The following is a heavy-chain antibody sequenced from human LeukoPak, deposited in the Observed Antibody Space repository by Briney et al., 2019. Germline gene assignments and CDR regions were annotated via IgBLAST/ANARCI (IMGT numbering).Heavy chain of an antibody. D-gene: IGHD1-26*01. CDR3: ARDLVGAIIDY. CDR2: IKQDGSEK. CDR1: GFTFSSYW. Sequence: GGSLRLFCAASGFTFSSYWMSWVRQAPGKGLEWVANIKQDGSEKYYVDSVKGRFTISRDNAKNSLYLQMNSLRAEDTAVYYCARDLVGAIIDYWGQGTLVTVSS. V-gene: IGHV3-7*01. J-gene: IGHJ4*02.